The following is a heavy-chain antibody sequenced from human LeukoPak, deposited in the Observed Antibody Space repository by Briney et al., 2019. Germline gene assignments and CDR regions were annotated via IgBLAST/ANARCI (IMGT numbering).Heavy chain of an antibody. CDR3: ARSPHILTGENFDF. CDR1: GYTFTGYY. D-gene: IGHD3-9*01. J-gene: IGHJ4*02. CDR2: INPNSGGT. V-gene: IGHV1-2*02. Sequence: ASVKVSCKASGYTFTGYYMHWVRQAPGQGLEWMGWINPNSGGTNYAQKFQDRVSMTRDTSISTAYMQLSRLRSDDTAVYYCARSPHILTGENFDFWGQGTLHSVSS.